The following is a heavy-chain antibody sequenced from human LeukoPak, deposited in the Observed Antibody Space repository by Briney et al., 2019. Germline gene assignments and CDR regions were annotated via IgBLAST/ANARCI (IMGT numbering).Heavy chain of an antibody. V-gene: IGHV3-53*05. CDR3: ARASPYCSSTSCYFDY. J-gene: IGHJ4*02. D-gene: IGHD2-2*01. CDR1: GFTVSSNY. CDR2: IYSGGST. Sequence: GGSLRLSCAASGFTVSSNYMSWVRQAPGKGLEWVSVIYSGGSTYYADSVKGRFTISRDNSKNTLYLQMGSLRAEDMAVYYCARASPYCSSTSCYFDYWGQGTLVTVSS.